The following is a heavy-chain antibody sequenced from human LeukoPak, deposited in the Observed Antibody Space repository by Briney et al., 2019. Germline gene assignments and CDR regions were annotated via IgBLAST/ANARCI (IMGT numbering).Heavy chain of an antibody. J-gene: IGHJ4*02. CDR1: SGSLSVHH. D-gene: IGHD3-22*01. V-gene: IGHV4-59*11. Sequence: PSETLSLPCTVSSGSLSVHHKTWIRQPPGKGLEWISYIYYSGSPNYRPPLKSRITHPPDPPKSNFSPQVTSLTPAATAVSYCARGSLYDSSGYFWDYWGEGSLVTVSS. CDR3: ARGSLYDSSGYFWDY. CDR2: IYYSGSP.